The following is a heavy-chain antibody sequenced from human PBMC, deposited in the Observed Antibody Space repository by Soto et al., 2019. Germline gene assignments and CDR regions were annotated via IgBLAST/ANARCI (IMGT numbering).Heavy chain of an antibody. V-gene: IGHV3-49*03. D-gene: IGHD3-3*01. J-gene: IGHJ5*02. Sequence: GGSLRLSCTASGFTFGDYAMSWFRQAPGKGLEWVSFIRSKASDGTTEYAASVKGRFTISRDDSKSIAYLQMNSLRAEDTAVYYCARESAPKTGIFGVVTSKKFNWFDPWGQGTLVTVSS. CDR1: GFTFGDYA. CDR2: IRSKASDGTT. CDR3: ARESAPKTGIFGVVTSKKFNWFDP.